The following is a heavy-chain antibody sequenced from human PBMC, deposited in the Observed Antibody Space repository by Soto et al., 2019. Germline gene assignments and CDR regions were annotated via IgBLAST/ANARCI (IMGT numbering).Heavy chain of an antibody. Sequence: EVQLVQSGAEVKKPGESLKISCKGSGYSITSYWIGWVRQMPGKGLEWMGIIYPGDADTRYSPSFQGQGTISADKSSATAYLQWSSLKASDTAMYYCARRYGSGSYYLAYWGQGTLVSVSS. CDR1: GYSITSYW. CDR2: IYPGDADT. CDR3: ARRYGSGSYYLAY. V-gene: IGHV5-51*03. D-gene: IGHD3-10*01. J-gene: IGHJ4*02.